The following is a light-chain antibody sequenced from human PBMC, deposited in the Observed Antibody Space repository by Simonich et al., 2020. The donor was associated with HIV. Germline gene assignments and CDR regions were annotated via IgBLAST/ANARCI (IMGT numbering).Light chain of an antibody. Sequence: QSALTQPASVSGSPGQSITISCTGTSSDVGSYNLVSWYQQHPGKGPKLMIYEVTKRPSGVSNRFSGSKSANTASLTISGLQAEDEADYYCSSYTSSSTDWVFGGGTKLTVL. CDR1: SSDVGSYNL. V-gene: IGLV2-14*02. CDR3: SSYTSSSTDWV. CDR2: EVT. J-gene: IGLJ3*02.